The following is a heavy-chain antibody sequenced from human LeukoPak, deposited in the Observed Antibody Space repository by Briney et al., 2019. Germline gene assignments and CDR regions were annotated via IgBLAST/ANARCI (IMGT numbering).Heavy chain of an antibody. CDR2: LYPSGST. J-gene: IGHJ3*02. CDR1: GYSISSAYY. V-gene: IGHV4-38-2*02. Sequence: PSETLSLACTVPGYSISSAYYWGWIRQPPGKGLEWIGILYPSGSTYYNPSLKGRVTISVDTSKNQFSLKLSSVTAADTAVYNCARGAYYDSSGYHDVFDIWGQGTMVTVSS. CDR3: ARGAYYDSSGYHDVFDI. D-gene: IGHD3-22*01.